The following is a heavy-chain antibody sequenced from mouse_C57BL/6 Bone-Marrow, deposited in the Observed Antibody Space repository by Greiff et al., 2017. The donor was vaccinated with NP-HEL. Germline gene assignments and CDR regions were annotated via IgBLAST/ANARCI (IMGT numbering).Heavy chain of an antibody. J-gene: IGHJ1*03. CDR3: ARKGKGSWYFDV. Sequence: DVKLQESGPGLVKPSQSLSLTCSVTGYSITSGYYWNWIRQFPGNKLEWMGYISYDGSNNYNPSLKNRISITRDTSKNQFFLKLNSVTTEDTATYYCARKGKGSWYFDVWGTGTTVTVSS. V-gene: IGHV3-6*01. CDR2: ISYDGSN. D-gene: IGHD3-3*01. CDR1: GYSITSGYY.